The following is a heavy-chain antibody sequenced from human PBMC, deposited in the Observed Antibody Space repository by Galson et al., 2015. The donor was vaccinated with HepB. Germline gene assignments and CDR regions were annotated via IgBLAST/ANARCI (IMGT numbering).Heavy chain of an antibody. V-gene: IGHV3-7*03. Sequence: SLRLSCAASGFTFSSDWMTWVRQAPGKGLEWVANINQDGSEKYYVDSLKGRFTISRDNAKNSLYLQMNSLRAEDTAVYYCARGGYDSSWLWVYWGQGTLVTVSS. CDR1: GFTFSSDW. CDR2: INQDGSEK. CDR3: ARGGYDSSWLWVY. D-gene: IGHD6-13*01. J-gene: IGHJ4*02.